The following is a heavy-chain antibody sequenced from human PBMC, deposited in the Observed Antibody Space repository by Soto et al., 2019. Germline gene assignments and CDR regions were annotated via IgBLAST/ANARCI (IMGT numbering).Heavy chain of an antibody. CDR1: GYTFTNND. J-gene: IGHJ4*02. V-gene: IGHV1-8*01. CDR2: MNPNSGNT. Sequence: GASVKVSCKASGYTFTNNDINWVRQATGQGLEWMGWMNPNSGNTGYAQKFQGRVTMTRNTSISTAYMELSSLRSEDTAVYYCARSQSGYFAPYWGQGTLVTVSS. D-gene: IGHD3-9*01. CDR3: ARSQSGYFAPY.